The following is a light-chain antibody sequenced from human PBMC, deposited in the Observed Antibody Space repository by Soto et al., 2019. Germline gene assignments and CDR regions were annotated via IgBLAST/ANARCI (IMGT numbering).Light chain of an antibody. J-gene: IGKJ1*01. CDR1: QSIDRW. Sequence: DIQMNQSPSTLPASVGARVTITCRASQSIDRWLAWYQQRPGKAPKILIYHAPSLETGVPARFSGSGSGTEFTLTLSSLQPDDFATYYCQHYNSYGTFCQGTKVDIK. CDR3: QHYNSYGT. CDR2: HAP. V-gene: IGKV1-5*01.